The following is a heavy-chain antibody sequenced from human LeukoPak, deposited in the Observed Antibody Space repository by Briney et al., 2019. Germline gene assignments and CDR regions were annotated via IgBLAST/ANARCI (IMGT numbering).Heavy chain of an antibody. J-gene: IGHJ6*02. D-gene: IGHD1-26*01. CDR1: GFTFSSYW. CDR2: IKQDGSEK. Sequence: GGSLRLSCAASGFTFSSYWMSWVRQAPGKGLEWVANIKQDGSEKYYVDSVKGRFTISRDNAKNSLYLQMNSLRAEDTAVYYCARGRVGAITGYYYYGMDVWGQGTTVTVSS. V-gene: IGHV3-7*01. CDR3: ARGRVGAITGYYYYGMDV.